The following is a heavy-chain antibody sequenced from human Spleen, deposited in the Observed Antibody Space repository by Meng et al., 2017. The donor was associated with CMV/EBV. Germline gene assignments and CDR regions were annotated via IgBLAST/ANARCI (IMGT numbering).Heavy chain of an antibody. V-gene: IGHV3-23*01. CDR3: ARGLTTFGHYYYYGMDV. D-gene: IGHD3-3*01. J-gene: IGHJ6*02. CDR2: ISGSGGST. CDR1: GFTFTTHA. Sequence: GGSLRLSCAASGFTFTTHAMSWVRQAPGKGLEWVSAISGSGGSTYYADSVKGRFTISRDNSKNTLYLQMNSLRAEDTAVYYCARGLTTFGHYYYYGMDVWGQGTTVTVSS.